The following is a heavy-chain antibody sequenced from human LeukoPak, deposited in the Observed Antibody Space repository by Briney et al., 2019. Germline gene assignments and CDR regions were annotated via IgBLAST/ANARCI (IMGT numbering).Heavy chain of an antibody. D-gene: IGHD4-11*01. CDR1: GFTFSSYA. J-gene: IGHJ3*02. Sequence: GGSLRLSCAASGFTFSSYAMSWVRQAPGKGLEWVSAISGSGGSTYYADSVKGRFTMSRDNSKNTLYLQVNSLRAEDTAVYYCAKPPLTTVTTGAFDIWGQGTMVTVSS. V-gene: IGHV3-23*01. CDR2: ISGSGGST. CDR3: AKPPLTTVTTGAFDI.